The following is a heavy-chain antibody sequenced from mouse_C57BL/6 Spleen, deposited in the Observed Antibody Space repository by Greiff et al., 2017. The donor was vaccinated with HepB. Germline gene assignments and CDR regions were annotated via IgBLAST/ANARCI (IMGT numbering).Heavy chain of an antibody. Sequence: QVQLQQPGTELVKPGASVKLSCKASGYTFTSYWIHWVKQRPGQGLEWIGNINPSNGGTNYNEKFKSKATLTVDKSSSTAYMQLSSLTSEDSAVYYCARSDYYGSSYVWYFDVWGTGTTVTVSS. V-gene: IGHV1-53*01. D-gene: IGHD1-1*01. CDR1: GYTFTSYW. CDR3: ARSDYYGSSYVWYFDV. J-gene: IGHJ1*03. CDR2: INPSNGGT.